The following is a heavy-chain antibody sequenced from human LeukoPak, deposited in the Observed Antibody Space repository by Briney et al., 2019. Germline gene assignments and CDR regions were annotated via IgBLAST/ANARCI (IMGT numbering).Heavy chain of an antibody. CDR1: GFTFSDYP. CDR3: AKVVITANYYFDH. J-gene: IGHJ4*02. D-gene: IGHD3-22*01. Sequence: GRSLRLSCAASGFTFSDYPMHWVRQAPGKGLEWVAVISYDGNNKYSADSVKGRFTISRDNSKTTLYLQMNSLRAEDTAVYYCAKVVITANYYFDHWGQGTLVTVSS. V-gene: IGHV3-30-3*01. CDR2: ISYDGNNK.